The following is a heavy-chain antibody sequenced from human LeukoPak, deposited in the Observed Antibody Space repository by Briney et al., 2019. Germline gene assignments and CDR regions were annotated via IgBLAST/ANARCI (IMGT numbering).Heavy chain of an antibody. CDR3: AREQTGDQNFDY. D-gene: IGHD7-27*01. J-gene: IGHJ4*02. CDR1: GDSVSSNTAA. Sequence: SQTLSLTCAISGDSVSSNTAAWNWIRQSPSRGLEWLGRTYYRSTWLYDYALSLKSRININPDTSKNQFSLQLKSVTPEDTAVYYCAREQTGDQNFDYWGQGTLVTVSS. CDR2: TYYRSTWLY. V-gene: IGHV6-1*01.